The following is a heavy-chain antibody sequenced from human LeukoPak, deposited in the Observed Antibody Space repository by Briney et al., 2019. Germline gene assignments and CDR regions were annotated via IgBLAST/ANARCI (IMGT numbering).Heavy chain of an antibody. CDR2: IYSSGST. J-gene: IGHJ3*02. D-gene: IGHD2/OR15-2a*01. CDR3: ARESPSALLDAFDI. CDR1: GGSISSYY. Sequence: PSETLSLTCTVSGGSISSYYWSWIRQPAGEGLEWIGRIYSSGSTNYNPSLKSRVTMSVDTSKNQFSLKLSSVTAADTAVYYCARESPSALLDAFDIWGQGTMVTVSS. V-gene: IGHV4-4*07.